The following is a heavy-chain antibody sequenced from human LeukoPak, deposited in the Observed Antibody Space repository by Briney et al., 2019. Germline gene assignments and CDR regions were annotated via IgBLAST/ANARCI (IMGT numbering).Heavy chain of an antibody. CDR3: ARAPREGFSGSYHDY. CDR1: GFTFSSYS. CDR2: ISSNGDNT. D-gene: IGHD1-26*01. J-gene: IGHJ4*02. V-gene: IGHV3-64*01. Sequence: PGGSLRLSCAASGFTFSSYSMHWVRQAPGKGLEYVSAISSNGDNTYYANSVKGRFIISRDNSKNTLYLQMASLRGEDTAVYYCARAPREGFSGSYHDYWGQGTLVTVSS.